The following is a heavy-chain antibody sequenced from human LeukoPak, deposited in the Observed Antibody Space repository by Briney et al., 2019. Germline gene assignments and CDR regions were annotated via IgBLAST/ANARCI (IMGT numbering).Heavy chain of an antibody. Sequence: GGSLRLSCAASGFSFSRYYMGWVRQAQGTGLRWVSLYSAGSTYYADSGQGRFTIASDDSENTVYLKMDSLRAEETAVYFCARVFRYSSFDYWGQGTLVTVSS. CDR2: YSAGST. D-gene: IGHD3-9*01. V-gene: IGHV3-53*01. J-gene: IGHJ4*02. CDR3: ARVFRYSSFDY. CDR1: GFSFSRYY.